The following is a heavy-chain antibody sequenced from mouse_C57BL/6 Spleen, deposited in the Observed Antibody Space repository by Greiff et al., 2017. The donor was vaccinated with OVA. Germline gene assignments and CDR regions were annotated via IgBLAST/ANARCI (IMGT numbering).Heavy chain of an antibody. V-gene: IGHV5-6*02. CDR3: ARRAGSSQGGYAMDY. Sequence: EVKLVESGGDLVKPGGSLKLSCAASGFTFSSYGMSWVRQTPDKRLEWVATISSGGSYTYYPDSVKGRFTISRDNAKNTLYLQMSSLKSEDTAMYYCARRAGSSQGGYAMDYWGQGTSVTVSS. D-gene: IGHD1-1*01. CDR1: GFTFSSYG. J-gene: IGHJ4*01. CDR2: ISSGGSYT.